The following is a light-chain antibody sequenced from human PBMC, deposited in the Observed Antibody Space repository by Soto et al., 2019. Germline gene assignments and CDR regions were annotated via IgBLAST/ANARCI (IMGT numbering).Light chain of an antibody. CDR1: QSISSW. Sequence: DIQMTQSPSTLSASVGDRVTITCRASQSISSWLAWYQQKPGKAPKLLIYDASSLESGVPSRFSGSGSGTEFTLTISSLQTDDFATYYCQQYNSYSPRWTFGQGTKVEIK. CDR2: DAS. V-gene: IGKV1-5*01. CDR3: QQYNSYSPRWT. J-gene: IGKJ1*01.